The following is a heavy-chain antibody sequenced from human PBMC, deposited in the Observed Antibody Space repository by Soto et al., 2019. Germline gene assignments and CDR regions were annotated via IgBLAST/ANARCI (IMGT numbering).Heavy chain of an antibody. CDR1: GGSFSCYY. CDR2: INHSGST. V-gene: IGHV4-34*01. CDR3: ARGYFDSGHGYDL. D-gene: IGHD3-10*01. J-gene: IGHJ5*02. Sequence: PSETLSLTCAVYGGSFSCYYWIWIRQPPGKGLEWIGEINHSGSTNYNPSLKSRVTISVDNSINTVYLQWTSLKTTDTGIYFCARGYFDSGHGYDLWGQGTLVTVSS.